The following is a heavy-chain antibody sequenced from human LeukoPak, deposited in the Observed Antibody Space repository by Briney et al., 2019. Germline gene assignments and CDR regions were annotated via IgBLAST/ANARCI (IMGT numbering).Heavy chain of an antibody. CDR3: ARRRRGYNGYEDAFDI. CDR2: IFNSGST. CDR1: GGSISSYY. Sequence: SETLSLTCTVSGGSISSYYWSWIRQPPGKGLEWIGYIFNSGSTNYNPSLKSRVTISVHTSKNQFSLKVSSVTAADTAVYHCARRRRGYNGYEDAFDIWGQGTMVTVSS. V-gene: IGHV4-59*08. D-gene: IGHD5-12*01. J-gene: IGHJ3*02.